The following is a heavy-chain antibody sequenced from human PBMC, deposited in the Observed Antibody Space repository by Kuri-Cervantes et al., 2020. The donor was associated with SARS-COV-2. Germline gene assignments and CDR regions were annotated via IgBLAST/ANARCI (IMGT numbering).Heavy chain of an antibody. Sequence: GESLEISCAASGFTFSSYGMHWVRQAPGKGLEWVAVIWYDGSNKYYADSVKGRFTISRDNSKNTLYLQMNSLRAEDTAVYYCARAYGAGYSSGWYYYYYYMDVWGKGTTVTVSS. CDR3: ARAYGAGYSSGWYYYYYYMDV. J-gene: IGHJ6*03. V-gene: IGHV3-33*01. CDR1: GFTFSSYG. D-gene: IGHD6-19*01. CDR2: IWYDGSNK.